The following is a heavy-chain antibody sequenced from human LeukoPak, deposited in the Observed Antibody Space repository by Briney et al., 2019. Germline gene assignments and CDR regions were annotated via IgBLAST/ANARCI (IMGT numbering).Heavy chain of an antibody. V-gene: IGHV3-73*01. CDR2: IRCKANSYSS. D-gene: IGHD2-2*03. CDR1: GFTFSGSA. J-gene: IGHJ6*03. Sequence: GGSLRLSCAASGFTFSGSAMHWVRQASGKGLEWVGRIRCKANSYSSAYAAWVNGKFTIPKDDSKNTAYLQINSLKTEDTAVYYGTTKEMDIVVVPAVSPVWNMYVWGKGTTVTVSS. CDR3: TTKEMDIVVVPAVSPVWNMYV.